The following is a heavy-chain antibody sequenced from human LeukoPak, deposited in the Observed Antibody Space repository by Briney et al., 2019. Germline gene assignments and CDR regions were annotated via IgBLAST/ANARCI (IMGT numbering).Heavy chain of an antibody. CDR2: IYYSGST. D-gene: IGHD2-2*01. J-gene: IGHJ4*02. CDR3: ARRCGSATCAFDY. V-gene: IGHV4-59*08. CDR1: GGSISTYY. Sequence: SETLYLTCSVSGGSISTYYWSWIRKPPGKGLESIGYIYYSGSTNYNPSLKSRVTISVDTSKNQFSLKLSSVTAADTAVYYCARRCGSATCAFDYWGQGTLVTVSS.